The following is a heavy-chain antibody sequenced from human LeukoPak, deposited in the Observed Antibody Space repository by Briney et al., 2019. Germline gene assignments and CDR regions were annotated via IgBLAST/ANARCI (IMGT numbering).Heavy chain of an antibody. CDR3: APRLWGDSSGNPEGY. D-gene: IGHD3-22*01. CDR2: ISGSGGST. CDR1: GFTFSSYA. Sequence: GGSLRLSCAASGFTFSSYAMSWVRQAPGKGLEWVPAISGSGGSTYYADSVKGRFTISRDNSKNTLYLQMNSLRAEDTAVYYCAPRLWGDSSGNPEGYWGQGTLVTVSS. V-gene: IGHV3-23*01. J-gene: IGHJ4*02.